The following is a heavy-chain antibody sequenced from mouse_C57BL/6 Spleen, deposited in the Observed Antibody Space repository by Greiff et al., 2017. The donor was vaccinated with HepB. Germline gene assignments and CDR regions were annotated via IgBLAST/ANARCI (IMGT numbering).Heavy chain of an antibody. D-gene: IGHD2-5*01. CDR1: GYTFTSYW. CDR3: ARKGYSNYGFAY. V-gene: IGHV1-69*01. Sequence: QVQLQQPGAELVMPGASVKLSCKASGYTFTSYWMHWVKQRPGQGLEWIGEIDPSDSYTNYNQKFKGKSTLIVDKSSSTAYMQLSSLTSEDSAVYYCARKGYSNYGFAYWGQGTLVTVSA. J-gene: IGHJ3*01. CDR2: IDPSDSYT.